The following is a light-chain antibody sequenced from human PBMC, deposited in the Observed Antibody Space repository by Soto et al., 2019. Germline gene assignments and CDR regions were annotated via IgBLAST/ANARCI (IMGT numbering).Light chain of an antibody. CDR1: QSISSK. V-gene: IGKV3-15*01. CDR3: QQYYSYPRT. Sequence: EIVMTHYTATLSVSPGERATLSFIASQSISSKVAWYQQKPGQAPRLLIYRASTRATGVPARFSGSGSGTDFTLTISCLQSEDFATYYCQQYYSYPRTFGQGTMV. CDR2: RAS. J-gene: IGKJ1*01.